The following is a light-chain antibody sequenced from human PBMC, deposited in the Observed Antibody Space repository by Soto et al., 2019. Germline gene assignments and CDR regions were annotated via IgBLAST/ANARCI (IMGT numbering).Light chain of an antibody. CDR2: GAS. CDR3: QQYNNWPPT. J-gene: IGKJ2*01. V-gene: IGKV3-15*01. CDR1: QSVSSN. Sequence: EIVMTQSPATLPVSPGXRATLSCRVSQSVSSNLAWYQQKPGQAPRLLIYGASTRATGIPARFSGSGFGTEFTLTISSLQSEDFAVYYCQQYNNWPPTFGQGTKVDTK.